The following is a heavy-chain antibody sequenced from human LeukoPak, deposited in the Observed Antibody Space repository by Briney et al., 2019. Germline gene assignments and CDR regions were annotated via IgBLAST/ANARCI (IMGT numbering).Heavy chain of an antibody. CDR3: ARDGGSNYYYYSMDV. Sequence: SVKVSCKASGYTFTSYGISWVRQAPGQGLEWMGRIIPILGIANYAQKFQGRVTITADKSTSTAYMELSSLRSEDTAVYYCARDGGSNYYYYSMDVWGQGTTVTVSS. V-gene: IGHV1-69*04. D-gene: IGHD2-15*01. CDR1: GYTFTSYG. CDR2: IIPILGIA. J-gene: IGHJ6*02.